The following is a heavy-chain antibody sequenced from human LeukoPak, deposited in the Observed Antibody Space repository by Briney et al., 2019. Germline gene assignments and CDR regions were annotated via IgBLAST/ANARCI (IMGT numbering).Heavy chain of an antibody. Sequence: GGSLRLSCAASGFSFNDYYMTWIRQAPGKGLEWVANIKEDGSGKYYVDSVKGRFTISRDNAKNSLYLQMNSLRAEDTAVYYCARDLFAAAAGTKDWGQGTLVTVSS. J-gene: IGHJ4*02. CDR2: IKEDGSGK. D-gene: IGHD6-13*01. CDR1: GFSFNDYY. V-gene: IGHV3-7*01. CDR3: ARDLFAAAAGTKD.